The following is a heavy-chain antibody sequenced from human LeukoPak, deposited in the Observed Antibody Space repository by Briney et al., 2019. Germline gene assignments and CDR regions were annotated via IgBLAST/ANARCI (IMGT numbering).Heavy chain of an antibody. Sequence: PGRSLRLSCAASGFTFSSYAMHWVRQAPGKGLEWVAVISYDGSNKYYADSVKGRFTISRDNSKNTLYLQMNSLRAEDTAVYYCARVRAATLDYWGQGTLVTVSS. CDR1: GFTFSSYA. V-gene: IGHV3-30-3*01. CDR2: ISYDGSNK. J-gene: IGHJ4*02. CDR3: ARVRAATLDY. D-gene: IGHD2-15*01.